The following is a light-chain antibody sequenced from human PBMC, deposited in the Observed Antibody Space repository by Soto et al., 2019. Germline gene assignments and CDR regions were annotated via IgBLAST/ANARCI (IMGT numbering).Light chain of an antibody. J-gene: IGLJ1*01. CDR1: SSDVGRYNL. CDR3: CSYAGSSVYV. CDR2: AGS. Sequence: QSALTQPASVSGSPGPSLTISCTGTSSDVGRYNLVSWYQQHPGKAPKLMIYAGSKRPSGVSNRFSGSQSGNTASLTISGLQAEDEADYYCCSYAGSSVYVFGTGTKLTVL. V-gene: IGLV2-23*01.